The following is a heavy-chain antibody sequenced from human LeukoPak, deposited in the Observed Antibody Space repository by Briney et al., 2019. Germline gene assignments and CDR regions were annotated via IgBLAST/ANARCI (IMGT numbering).Heavy chain of an antibody. Sequence: ASVKVSCKASGYTFTSYDINWVRQATGQGLEWMGWMNPNSGNTGYAQKFQGRVTITRNTSISTAYMELSSLRSEDTAVYYCARGRNSCSSTSCETYYYMDVWGKGTTVTVSS. CDR1: GYTFTSYD. D-gene: IGHD2-2*01. CDR2: MNPNSGNT. CDR3: ARGRNSCSSTSCETYYYMDV. J-gene: IGHJ6*03. V-gene: IGHV1-8*03.